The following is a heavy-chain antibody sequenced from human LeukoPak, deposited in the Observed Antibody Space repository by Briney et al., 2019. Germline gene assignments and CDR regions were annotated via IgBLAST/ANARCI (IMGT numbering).Heavy chain of an antibody. Sequence: SETLSLTCTVSGDSITSGSYYWSWIRQPAGKGLEWIGRIFISGGTNYNPSLRSRVTMSLDTSKNQFSLKLYSVTAADTAVYYCARVLYYDYVWGSYRPSRSFDYWGQGTLVTVSS. D-gene: IGHD3-16*02. V-gene: IGHV4-61*02. CDR3: ARVLYYDYVWGSYRPSRSFDY. CDR1: GDSITSGSYY. J-gene: IGHJ4*02. CDR2: IFISGGT.